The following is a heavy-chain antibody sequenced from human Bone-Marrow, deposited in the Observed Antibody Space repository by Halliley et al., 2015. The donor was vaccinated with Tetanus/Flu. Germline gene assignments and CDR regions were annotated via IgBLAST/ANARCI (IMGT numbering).Heavy chain of an antibody. J-gene: IGHJ4*02. V-gene: IGHV4-59*08. CDR3: ARHPHRAAAGPFDN. D-gene: IGHD6-13*01. Sequence: TLSLTCTVSGGSISTYYWSWIRQPPGKALEWIGSIFYTGTTNYDPSLKSRVTISVDTSKNQFSLRVTSLTAADTAVYYCARHPHRAAAGPFDNGGQGTLVGVSS. CDR1: GGSISTYY. CDR2: IFYTGTT.